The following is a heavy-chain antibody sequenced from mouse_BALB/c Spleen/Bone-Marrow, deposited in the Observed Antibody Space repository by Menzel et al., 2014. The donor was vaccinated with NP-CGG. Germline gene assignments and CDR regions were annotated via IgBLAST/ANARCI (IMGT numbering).Heavy chain of an antibody. CDR2: ISSGSSTI. Sequence: EVMLVESGGDLVQPGGSRKLSCAASGFTFSSFGMHWVRQAPEKGLEWVAYISSGSSTIYYADTVKGRFTISRDNPKNTLFLQMTSLRSEDTAMYYCARRYYGSSFSYFDYWGQGTTLTVSS. D-gene: IGHD1-1*01. CDR1: GFTFSSFG. J-gene: IGHJ2*01. CDR3: ARRYYGSSFSYFDY. V-gene: IGHV5-17*02.